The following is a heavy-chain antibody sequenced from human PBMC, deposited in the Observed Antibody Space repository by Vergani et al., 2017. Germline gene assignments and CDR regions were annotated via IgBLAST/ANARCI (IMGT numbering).Heavy chain of an antibody. J-gene: IGHJ4*02. CDR1: GFTFSSYA. Sequence: EVQLLESGGGLVQPGGSLRLSCAASGFTFSSYAMSWVRQAPGKGLEWVSAISGSGGSTYYADSVKGRFTISRDNSKNKLYLQMNSLSAEDTAVYYCAKGKIRPRENYFDYWGQGTLVTVSS. CDR3: AKGKIRPRENYFDY. CDR2: ISGSGGST. D-gene: IGHD4-17*01. V-gene: IGHV3-23*01.